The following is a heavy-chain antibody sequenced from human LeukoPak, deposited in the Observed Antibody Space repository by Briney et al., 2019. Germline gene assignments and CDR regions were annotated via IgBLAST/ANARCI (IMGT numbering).Heavy chain of an antibody. J-gene: IGHJ6*02. V-gene: IGHV3-74*01. Sequence: GGSLRLSCAASGFTFSSYWMHWVRQAPGKGLVWVSRINSDGSSTSYADSVKGRFTISRDNAKNTLYLQMNSLRAEDTAVYYCARDPYCSGGSCYSVPPYYYYGMDVWGQGTTVTVSS. CDR1: GFTFSSYW. CDR3: ARDPYCSGGSCYSVPPYYYYGMDV. CDR2: INSDGSST. D-gene: IGHD2-15*01.